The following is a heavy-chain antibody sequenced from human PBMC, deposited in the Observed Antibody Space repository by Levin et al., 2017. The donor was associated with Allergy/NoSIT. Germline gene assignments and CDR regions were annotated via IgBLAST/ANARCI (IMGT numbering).Heavy chain of an antibody. CDR3: ARSEAVAGPFYYYYYGMDV. D-gene: IGHD6-19*01. CDR1: GFTFSSYA. V-gene: IGHV3-64*01. CDR2: ISSNGGST. J-gene: IGHJ6*02. Sequence: GGSLRLSCAASGFTFSSYAMHWVRQAPGKGLEYVSAISSNGGSTYYANSVKGRFTISRDNSKNTLYLQMGSLRAEDMAVYYCARSEAVAGPFYYYYYGMDVWGQGTTVTVSS.